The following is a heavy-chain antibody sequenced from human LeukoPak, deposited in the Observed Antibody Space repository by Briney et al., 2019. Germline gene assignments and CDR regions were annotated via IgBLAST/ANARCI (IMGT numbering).Heavy chain of an antibody. D-gene: IGHD2-21*02. Sequence: SETLSLTCSVYGGSFSDYFWSWIRQPPGKGLEWIGEINDGGSTNYNPSFMTRVTVSVDRSKNDFSLTMSSVTAADTAVYYCARFSKITRGDWGDAFDIWGQGKTVSVSS. CDR2: INDGGST. V-gene: IGHV4-34*01. CDR3: ARFSKITRGDWGDAFDI. CDR1: GGSFSDYF. J-gene: IGHJ3*02.